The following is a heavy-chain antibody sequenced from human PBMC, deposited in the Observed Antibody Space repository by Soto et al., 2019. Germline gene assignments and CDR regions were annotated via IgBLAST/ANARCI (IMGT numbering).Heavy chain of an antibody. CDR2: IYWDDNK. V-gene: IGHV2-5*02. Sequence: SGPTLVNPTQTLTLTCTFSGFSLSTSGVGVGWIRQPPGKALEWLALIYWDDNKRYSPSLKSRLTITKDTSKNQVVLTMTNMDPVDTATYYCARIYVLGSPWYYFDYWGQGTLVTVSS. CDR3: ARIYVLGSPWYYFDY. J-gene: IGHJ4*02. CDR1: GFSLSTSGVG. D-gene: IGHD2-8*01.